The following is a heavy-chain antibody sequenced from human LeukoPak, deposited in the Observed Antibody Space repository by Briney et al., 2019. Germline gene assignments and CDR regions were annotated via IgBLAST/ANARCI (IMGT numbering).Heavy chain of an antibody. CDR1: GFIFSNAW. V-gene: IGHV3-15*07. D-gene: IGHD1-14*01. Sequence: GGSLRLSCAASGFIFSNAWMNWVRQAPGKGLEWVGRVKSVTEGGAIDFAAPVKGRFPISRDDSKNTMYLQMDSLKTEDTAMYYCTKDTGAFDIWGQGTMVIVSS. CDR2: VKSVTEGGAI. J-gene: IGHJ3*02. CDR3: TKDTGAFDI.